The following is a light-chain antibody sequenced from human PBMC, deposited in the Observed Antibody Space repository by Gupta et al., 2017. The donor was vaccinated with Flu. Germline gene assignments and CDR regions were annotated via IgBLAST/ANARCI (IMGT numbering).Light chain of an antibody. CDR1: QSINDN. J-gene: IGKJ1*01. V-gene: IGKV1-39*01. Sequence: IQLTPSPSSLSAPVGDRVTITCRASQSINDNLDWYQQRPGKAPRVLIYTTSKLYNGVPSRFSGSGFGTDFTLTISGLQPEDSATYFCLQSYNSRTFGQGTKVEIK. CDR3: LQSYNSRT. CDR2: TTS.